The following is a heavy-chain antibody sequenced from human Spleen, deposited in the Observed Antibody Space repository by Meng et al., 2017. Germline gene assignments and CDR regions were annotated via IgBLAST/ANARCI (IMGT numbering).Heavy chain of an antibody. CDR3: AREGLTYDSSGYYYHFDY. CDR2: IIPIFGTA. J-gene: IGHJ4*02. D-gene: IGHD3-22*01. CDR1: GYTFTSYG. V-gene: IGHV1-69*05. Sequence: SVKVSCKASGYTFTSYGISWVRQAPGQGLEWMGGIIPIFGTANYAQKFQGRVTITTDESTSTAYMELSSLRSEDTAVYYCAREGLTYDSSGYYYHFDYWGQGTLVTFSS.